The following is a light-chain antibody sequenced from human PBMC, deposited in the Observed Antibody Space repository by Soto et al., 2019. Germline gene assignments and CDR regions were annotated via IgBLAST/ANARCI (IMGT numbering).Light chain of an antibody. Sequence: EIVMTQSTAPLSVSPGERATLSCRASQSVSSNLAWYQQKPGQAPRLLIYGASTRATGIPARFSGSGSGTEFTLTISSLQSEDFAVYYCQQYNNWPSYTFGQGTKLEIK. J-gene: IGKJ2*01. CDR3: QQYNNWPSYT. CDR1: QSVSSN. V-gene: IGKV3-15*01. CDR2: GAS.